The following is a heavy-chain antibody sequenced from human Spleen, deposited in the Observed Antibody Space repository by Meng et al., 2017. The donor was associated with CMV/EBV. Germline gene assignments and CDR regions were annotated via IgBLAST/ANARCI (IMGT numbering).Heavy chain of an antibody. V-gene: IGHV5-51*01. CDR3: ARHGGYCSNGVCVDWFDP. Sequence: FTESWTGWVRQMPGKGLGWMAIIYPGHSDTRSSPSFHGQVTISVDKSISTAFLQWSSLKASDTAMYYCARHGGYCSNGVCVDWFDPWGQGTLVTVSS. CDR1: FTESW. J-gene: IGHJ5*02. D-gene: IGHD2-8*01. CDR2: IYPGHSDT.